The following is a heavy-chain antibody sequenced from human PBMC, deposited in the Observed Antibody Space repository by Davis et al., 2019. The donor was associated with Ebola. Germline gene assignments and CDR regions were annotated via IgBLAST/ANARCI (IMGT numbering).Heavy chain of an antibody. CDR2: ISLNSGST. D-gene: IGHD6-13*01. Sequence: ASVKVSCKASGFTFTDYYMHWVRQAPGQGPEWMGWISLNSGSTKYSYKFQGRVTMTRDTSVNTAHMELSGLRSDDTAVDYCARGRSSSRWAFDIWGQRTMVTVSS. V-gene: IGHV1-2*02. CDR3: ARGRSSSRWAFDI. CDR1: GFTFTDYY. J-gene: IGHJ3*02.